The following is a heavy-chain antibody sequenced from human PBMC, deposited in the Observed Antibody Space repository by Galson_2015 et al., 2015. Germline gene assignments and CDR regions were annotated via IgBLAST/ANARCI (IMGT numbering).Heavy chain of an antibody. CDR1: GFTFSTYE. D-gene: IGHD7-27*01. V-gene: IGHV3-48*03. J-gene: IGHJ4*02. CDR2: ISSSGTII. Sequence: SLRLSCAASGFTFSTYEMNWVRQAPGTGLEWVSYISSSGTIIYQADSVKGRFTISSDNAKNSLYLQMNSLRAEDTAVYYCARELGSIKDDYWGQGTLVTVSS. CDR3: ARELGSIKDDY.